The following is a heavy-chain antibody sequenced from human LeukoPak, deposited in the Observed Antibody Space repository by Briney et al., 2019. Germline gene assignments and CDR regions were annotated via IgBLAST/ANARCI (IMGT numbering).Heavy chain of an antibody. CDR1: GFTFDDYA. V-gene: IGHV3-9*01. Sequence: PGGSLRLSCAASGFTFDDYAMHWVRQAPGKGLEWVSGISWNSGSIGYADSVKGRFTISRDNAKNSLYLQMNSLRAEDTALYYCASLTAPQYCSSTSCYSAFDIWGQGTMVTVSS. CDR3: ASLTAPQYCSSTSCYSAFDI. J-gene: IGHJ3*02. D-gene: IGHD2-2*02. CDR2: ISWNSGSI.